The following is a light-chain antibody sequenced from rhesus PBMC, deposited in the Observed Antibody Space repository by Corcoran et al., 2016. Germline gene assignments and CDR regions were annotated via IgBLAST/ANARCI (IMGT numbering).Light chain of an antibody. J-gene: IGKJ4*01. V-gene: IGKV1S8*01. CDR2: AAS. CDR1: QNIHSN. CDR3: QHYYDYPLT. Sequence: DIQMTQSPSALSASVGDRVTISCRASQNIHSNLAWYQQKPGKAPKLLIYAASRLQTGIPSRFSGGGSVTDFTLTISILQPEDSAAYYCQHYYDYPLTFGEGTKVEIK.